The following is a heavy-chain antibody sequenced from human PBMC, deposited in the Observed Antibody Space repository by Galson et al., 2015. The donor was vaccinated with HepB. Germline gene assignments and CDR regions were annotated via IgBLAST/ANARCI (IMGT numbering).Heavy chain of an antibody. CDR1: GFTFSSYG. D-gene: IGHD6-6*01. Sequence: SLRLSCAASGFTFSSYGMHWVRQAPGKGLEWVAVIWYDGSNKYYADSVKGRFTISRDNSKNTLYLQMNSLRAEDSAVYYCAREEYSSSKAGGNYFDYWGQGTLVTVSS. CDR3: AREEYSSSKAGGNYFDY. CDR2: IWYDGSNK. J-gene: IGHJ4*02. V-gene: IGHV3-33*01.